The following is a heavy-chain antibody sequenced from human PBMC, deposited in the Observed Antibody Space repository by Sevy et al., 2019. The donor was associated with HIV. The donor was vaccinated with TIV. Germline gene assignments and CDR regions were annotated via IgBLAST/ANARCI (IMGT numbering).Heavy chain of an antibody. Sequence: GGSLRLSCAASGFTFSSYAMSWVRQAPGKGLEWVSAISGSGGSTYYADSVKGRFTISRDNSKNTLYLQMNSLRAEDTAVYYCAKDLWQQLALAASPFDYWGQGTLVTVSS. CDR1: GFTFSSYA. D-gene: IGHD6-13*01. V-gene: IGHV3-23*01. CDR3: AKDLWQQLALAASPFDY. J-gene: IGHJ4*02. CDR2: ISGSGGST.